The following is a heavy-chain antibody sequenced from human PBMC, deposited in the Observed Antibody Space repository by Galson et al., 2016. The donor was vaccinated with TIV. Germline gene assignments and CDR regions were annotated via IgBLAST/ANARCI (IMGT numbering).Heavy chain of an antibody. D-gene: IGHD2-2*01. CDR2: ISGNGGHT. V-gene: IGHV3-23*01. CDR3: AKGRLGILAPAVGYYFDY. CDR1: GFTFSSYA. J-gene: IGHJ4*02. Sequence: SLRLSCAASGFTFSSYAMTWVRQAPGKGLEWVSSISGNGGHTYYADSVKGRFTISRDNSKNTLYLQMNSLRAEDSAVNYCAKGRLGILAPAVGYYFDYWGQGTLFTVSS.